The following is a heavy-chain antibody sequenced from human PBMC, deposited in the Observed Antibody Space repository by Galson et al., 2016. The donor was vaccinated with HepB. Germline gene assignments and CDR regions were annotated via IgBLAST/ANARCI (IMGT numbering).Heavy chain of an antibody. Sequence: SETLSLTCSVSGASVSSGSYYWSWIRQPPGKGLEWIGYIYYSVSTNYNPSLKSRVTISIDTSKNHFSLNLSSVTAADTAVYYCARDLAVNTVASYGKDVWGQGTSVIVSS. D-gene: IGHD5-12*01. CDR2: IYYSVST. CDR3: ARDLAVNTVASYGKDV. CDR1: GASVSSGSYY. J-gene: IGHJ6*02. V-gene: IGHV4-61*03.